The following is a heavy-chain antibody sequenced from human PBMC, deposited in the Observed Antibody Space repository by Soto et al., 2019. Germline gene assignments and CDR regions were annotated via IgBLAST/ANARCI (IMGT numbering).Heavy chain of an antibody. CDR3: ARDVSVRVAGTPPYYYGMDV. V-gene: IGHV6-1*01. Sequence: SQTLSLTCAISGDSVSNNSAAWNWIRQSPSRGLEWLGRTYYRSKWYNDYAVSVKSRITINPDTSKNQFSLQLNSVTPEDTAVYYCARDVSVRVAGTPPYYYGMDVWGQGTTVTVSS. CDR2: TYYRSKWYN. J-gene: IGHJ6*02. D-gene: IGHD6-19*01. CDR1: GDSVSNNSAA.